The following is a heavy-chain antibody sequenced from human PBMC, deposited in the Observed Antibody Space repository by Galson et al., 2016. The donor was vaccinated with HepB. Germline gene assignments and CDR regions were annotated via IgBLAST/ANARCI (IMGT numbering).Heavy chain of an antibody. D-gene: IGHD6-19*01. CDR2: TYYRSKWYN. CDR1: GDSVSSNRAA. J-gene: IGHJ4*02. Sequence: CAISGDSVSSNRAAWNWIRQSPSRGLEWLGRTYYRSKWYNDYAVSVKSRITINPDTSKNQFSLQLNSVTPEDTAVYYCARVHQGWYAGYFDYWGQGTLVTVSS. V-gene: IGHV6-1*01. CDR3: ARVHQGWYAGYFDY.